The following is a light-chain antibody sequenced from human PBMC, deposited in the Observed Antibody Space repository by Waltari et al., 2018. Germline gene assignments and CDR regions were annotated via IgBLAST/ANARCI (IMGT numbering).Light chain of an antibody. CDR3: QQSYSTPLT. J-gene: IGKJ4*01. CDR1: QSISSY. Sequence: DIQMTQSPSSLSASVADRVTLTCRASQSISSYLNWYQQKPGKAPKLLIYAASSLQSGVPSRFSGSGSGTDFTLTISSLQPEDFATYYCQQSYSTPLTFGGGTKVEIK. V-gene: IGKV1-39*01. CDR2: AAS.